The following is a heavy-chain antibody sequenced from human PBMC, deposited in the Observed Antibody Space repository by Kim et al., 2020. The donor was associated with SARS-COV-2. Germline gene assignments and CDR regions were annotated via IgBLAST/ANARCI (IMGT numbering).Heavy chain of an antibody. J-gene: IGHJ4*02. V-gene: IGHV1-18*01. Sequence: ASVKVSCKASGYTFSSYGISWVRQAPGQGLEWIGWISSYTGNTNYAQKLQGRVTLTTDTSTATAYMELRSLRSDDTAVYYCARDRQPRSSWYGADNWGQGTLVTVSS. D-gene: IGHD6-13*01. CDR1: GYTFSSYG. CDR3: ARDRQPRSSWYGADN. CDR2: ISSYTGNT.